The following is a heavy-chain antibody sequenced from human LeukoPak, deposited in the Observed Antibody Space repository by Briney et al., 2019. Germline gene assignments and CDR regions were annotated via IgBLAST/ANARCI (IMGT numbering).Heavy chain of an antibody. CDR2: IKQAGSEK. Sequence: GGSLRLSCAALGFSFSGYWMTWVRQAPGKGLEWVANIKQAGSEKYYVDSVKGRFTISRDNAKNSLYLEMNSLRAEDTAVYYCAKHAEDIVLMVYAPMDVWGKGTTVTVSS. V-gene: IGHV3-7*01. CDR1: GFSFSGYW. J-gene: IGHJ6*04. CDR3: AKHAEDIVLMVYAPMDV. D-gene: IGHD2-8*01.